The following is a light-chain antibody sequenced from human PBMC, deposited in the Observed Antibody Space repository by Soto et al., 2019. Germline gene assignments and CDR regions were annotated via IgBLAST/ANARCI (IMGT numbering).Light chain of an antibody. CDR1: SSDVGGYSY. CDR2: EVS. J-gene: IGLJ3*02. V-gene: IGLV2-8*01. CDR3: SSYAGSNNFVM. Sequence: QSALTQPPSASGSPGQSVTISCTGTSSDVGGYSYVSWYQQHPGKAPKLITYEVSKRPSGVPDRFSGSKSGNTASLTVSGLQAEDEAHYYCSSYAGSNNFVMFGGGTKLTVL.